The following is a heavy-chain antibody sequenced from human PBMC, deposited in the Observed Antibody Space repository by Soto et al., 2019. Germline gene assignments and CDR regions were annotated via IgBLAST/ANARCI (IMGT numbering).Heavy chain of an antibody. CDR1: GGSISSTGYY. V-gene: IGHV4-31*03. Sequence: QVQLQEAGPGLVKPSQTLSLTCTVSGGSISSTGYYWTWIRQHPEKDLEWIGYIYYSGNSNYNPSLMGRASISIDTSENHFSLRLNSVTAADTDIYYCAREQSTKGVIDHGGQGTLVTVSS. CDR3: AREQSTKGVIDH. J-gene: IGHJ4*02. D-gene: IGHD3-16*01. CDR2: IYYSGNS.